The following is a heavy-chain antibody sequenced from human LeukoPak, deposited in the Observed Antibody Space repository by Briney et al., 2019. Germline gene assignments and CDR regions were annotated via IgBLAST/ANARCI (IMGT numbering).Heavy chain of an antibody. V-gene: IGHV3-53*01. CDR2: IYSGGST. D-gene: IGHD3-16*01. CDR1: GFTVDNNY. Sequence: GGSLRLSCAASGFTVDNNYMSWVRQAPGKGLEWVPVIYSGGSTYYADSVKGRFTISRDNSKNTLYLQMNSLRAEDTAVYYCSRWPTWGIDYWGQGTLVTASS. CDR3: SRWPTWGIDY. J-gene: IGHJ4*02.